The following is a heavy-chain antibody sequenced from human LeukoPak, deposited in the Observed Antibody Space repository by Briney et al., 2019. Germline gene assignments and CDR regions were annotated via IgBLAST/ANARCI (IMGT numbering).Heavy chain of an antibody. CDR3: ARDQYDSSSWYENGDAFDI. V-gene: IGHV3-33*01. CDR2: IWYDGSNK. CDR1: GFTFSSYG. D-gene: IGHD6-13*01. J-gene: IGHJ3*02. Sequence: GGSLRLSCAASGFTFSSYGMHWVRQAPGKGLEWVAVIWYDGSNKYYADSVKGRFTISRDNSKNTLYLQMNSLRAEDTAVYYCARDQYDSSSWYENGDAFDIWGQGTMVTVSS.